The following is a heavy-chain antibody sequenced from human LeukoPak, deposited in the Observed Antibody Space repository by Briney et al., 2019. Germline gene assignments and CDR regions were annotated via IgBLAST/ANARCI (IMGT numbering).Heavy chain of an antibody. CDR2: IWYDGSNK. D-gene: IGHD3-22*01. J-gene: IGHJ4*02. V-gene: IGHV3-33*08. Sequence: GRSLRLSCAASGFTFSGFGIYWVRQAPGKGLEWVAVIWYDGSNKYYADSVKGRFTISRDNSKNTLYLQMNSLRAEDTAVYYCARDPANFYDSSGYPDYWGQGTLVTVSS. CDR1: GFTFSGFG. CDR3: ARDPANFYDSSGYPDY.